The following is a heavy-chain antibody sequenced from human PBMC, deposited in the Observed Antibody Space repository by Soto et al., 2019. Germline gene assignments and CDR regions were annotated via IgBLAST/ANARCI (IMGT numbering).Heavy chain of an antibody. J-gene: IGHJ4*02. CDR2: ISGSGGST. CDR1: GFTFSSYA. Sequence: PGGSLRLSCAASGFTFSSYAMSWVRQAPGKGLEWVSAISGSGGSTYYADSVKGRFTISRDNSENTLYLQMNCLRAEDTAVYYCAKWEYIVATCGGAVAGALDYWGQGTLVTVSS. CDR3: AKWEYIVATCGGAVAGALDY. D-gene: IGHD5-12*01. V-gene: IGHV3-23*01.